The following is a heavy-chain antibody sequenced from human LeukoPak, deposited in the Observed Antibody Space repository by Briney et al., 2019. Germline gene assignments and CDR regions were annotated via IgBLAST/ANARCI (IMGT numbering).Heavy chain of an antibody. D-gene: IGHD6-13*01. J-gene: IGHJ4*02. CDR3: ASLYSSSWFHFDY. CDR2: ISSSSSTI. CDR1: GFTFSSYS. Sequence: GGSLRLSCAASGFTFSSYSMNWVRQAPGKGLEWVSYISSSSSTIYYADSVKGRFTISRDNAKNSLYLQMNSLRAEDTAVYYCASLYSSSWFHFDYWGQGTLVTVSS. V-gene: IGHV3-48*04.